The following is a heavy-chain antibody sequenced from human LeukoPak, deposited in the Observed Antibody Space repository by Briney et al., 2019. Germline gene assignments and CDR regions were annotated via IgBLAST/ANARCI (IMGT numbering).Heavy chain of an antibody. CDR3: ARQPYSSKSWLDY. Sequence: SETLSLTCTVSGGSISGNNYYLGWIRQPPGKGLEWIATIYYSGSTYYNPSLESRVTISVDTSKNQFSLMVNSVTAADTAVYYCARQPYSSKSWLDYWGQGTLVTVSS. CDR1: GGSISGNNYY. J-gene: IGHJ4*02. D-gene: IGHD6-13*01. V-gene: IGHV4-39*01. CDR2: IYYSGST.